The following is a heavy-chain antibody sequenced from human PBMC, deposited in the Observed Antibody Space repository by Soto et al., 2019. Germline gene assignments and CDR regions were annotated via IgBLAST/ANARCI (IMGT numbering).Heavy chain of an antibody. CDR2: TYYRSKWYN. CDR3: ARDTPPLGMRIFGVNYYYGMDV. Sequence: PTPALSLTGAISGASVSSNSAACNWNRQSPSRGLEWLGRTYYRSKWYNDYAVSVKSRITISPDTSKNQFSLQLNSVTPEDTAVYYCARDTPPLGMRIFGVNYYYGMDVWGQGNTVNVPS. CDR1: GASVSSNSAA. D-gene: IGHD3-3*01. J-gene: IGHJ6*01. V-gene: IGHV6-1*01.